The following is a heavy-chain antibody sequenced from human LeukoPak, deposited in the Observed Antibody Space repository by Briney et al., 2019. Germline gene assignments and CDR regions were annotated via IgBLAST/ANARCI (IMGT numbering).Heavy chain of an antibody. D-gene: IGHD3-10*01. V-gene: IGHV4-38-2*02. Sequence: PSETLSLTCTVSGYSISSGYYWGWIRPPPGKGLEWIGSIYHSGSTYYNPSLKSRVTISVDTSKNQFSLKLSPVTAADTAVYYCARVTFDSPYGSLLWGQGTLVTVSS. J-gene: IGHJ4*02. CDR3: ARVTFDSPYGSLL. CDR2: IYHSGST. CDR1: GYSISSGYY.